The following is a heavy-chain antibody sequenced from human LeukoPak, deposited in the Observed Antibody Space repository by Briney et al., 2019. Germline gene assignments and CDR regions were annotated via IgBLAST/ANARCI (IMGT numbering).Heavy chain of an antibody. J-gene: IGHJ5*02. CDR1: AFTFSNNW. D-gene: IGHD2-21*02. Sequence: GGSLRLSCAASAFTFSNNWVGWVRPAPRKGRVWVIRTTSGGSSTTYADSVKGQFTISRDNAKNSLYLQMNSLRAEDTAVYYCARLVGVVVTAIQGWFDPWGQGTLVTVSS. CDR2: TTSGGSST. V-gene: IGHV3-74*01. CDR3: ARLVGVVVTAIQGWFDP.